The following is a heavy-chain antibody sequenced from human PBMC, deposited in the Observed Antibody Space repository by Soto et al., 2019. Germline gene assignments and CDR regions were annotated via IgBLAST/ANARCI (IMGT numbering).Heavy chain of an antibody. J-gene: IGHJ2*01. Sequence: QVQLVQSGAEVKKPWSSVEVSCKAPGGTFSSYTISWVRQAPGQGLEWMGRIIPILGIANYAQKFHGRVTITTEKSTSTAYMEVSGLRSEDTAVYYCARDRGDGGGACYSWGSDLGGRGALVTVTS. CDR1: GGTFSSYT. CDR3: ARDRGDGGGACYSWGSDL. D-gene: IGHD2-21*02. V-gene: IGHV1-69*02. CDR2: IIPILGIA.